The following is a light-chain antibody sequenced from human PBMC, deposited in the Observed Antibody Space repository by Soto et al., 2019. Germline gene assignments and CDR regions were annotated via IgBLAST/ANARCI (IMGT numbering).Light chain of an antibody. Sequence: QSALTQPPSASGSPGQSVTISCTGTSSDVGNYNYVSWYQQHPGKAPKLVIYEFNKRPSGVPDRFSGSQSGNTASLTVSGLQADDEADYFCSAYAGSNDFVVFGGGTKVTVL. V-gene: IGLV2-8*01. CDR1: SSDVGNYNY. CDR2: EFN. CDR3: SAYAGSNDFVV. J-gene: IGLJ2*01.